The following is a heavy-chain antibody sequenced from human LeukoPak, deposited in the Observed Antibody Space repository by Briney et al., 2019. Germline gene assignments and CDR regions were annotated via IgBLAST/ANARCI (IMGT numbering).Heavy chain of an antibody. J-gene: IGHJ4*02. CDR1: GGSISSSSYY. Sequence: SETLSLTCTVSGGSISSSSYYWGWIRQPPGKGLEWIGSIYYSGSTYYNPSLKSRVTISVDTSKNQFSLKLSSVTAADTAVYYCAREVLYDSSGYKDYWGQGTLVTVSS. D-gene: IGHD3-22*01. CDR2: IYYSGST. V-gene: IGHV4-39*07. CDR3: AREVLYDSSGYKDY.